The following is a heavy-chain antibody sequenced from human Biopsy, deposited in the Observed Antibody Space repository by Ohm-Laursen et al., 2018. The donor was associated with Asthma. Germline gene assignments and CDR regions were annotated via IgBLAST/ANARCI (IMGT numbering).Heavy chain of an antibody. Sequence: SLRLSCSASGFSVSTKYMSWVRQAPGKGLEWVSLIYSGDNTYYADSVKGRFTISRDYSKLYLQMNNLRAEDTAVYHCARISRLGYNSLDYGMDVWGQGTTVTVSS. D-gene: IGHD5-24*01. CDR1: GFSVSTKY. J-gene: IGHJ6*02. CDR3: ARISRLGYNSLDYGMDV. V-gene: IGHV3-53*01. CDR2: IYSGDNT.